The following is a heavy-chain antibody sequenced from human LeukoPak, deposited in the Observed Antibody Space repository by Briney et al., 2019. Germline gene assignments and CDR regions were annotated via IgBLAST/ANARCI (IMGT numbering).Heavy chain of an antibody. Sequence: GESLKISCKGSGYNFPSYWISWVRQMPGKGLEWMGIVYPGDSDTRYSPSFQGQVTISADKSISTAYLQWSSLKASDTAMYYCARFPRGLKSHSDYWGQGALVTVSS. CDR2: VYPGDSDT. J-gene: IGHJ4*01. CDR3: ARFPRGLKSHSDY. CDR1: GYNFPSYW. D-gene: IGHD5-24*01. V-gene: IGHV5-51*01.